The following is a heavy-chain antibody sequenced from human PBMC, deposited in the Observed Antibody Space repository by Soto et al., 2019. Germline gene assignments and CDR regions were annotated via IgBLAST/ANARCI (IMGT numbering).Heavy chain of an antibody. D-gene: IGHD5-18*01. CDR1: GGSISNYY. CDR3: ARGGYRTLAWFDP. V-gene: IGHV4-59*01. Sequence: QVQVQESGPGLVKPSETLSLTCTVSGGSISNYYWSWIRQSPGQGLEWIANIYHSGTTNYNLSLKGRVSISIDSSKNQVSRRLKSVTAADTAVYYCARGGYRTLAWFDPWGQGTLVTVSS. J-gene: IGHJ5*02. CDR2: IYHSGTT.